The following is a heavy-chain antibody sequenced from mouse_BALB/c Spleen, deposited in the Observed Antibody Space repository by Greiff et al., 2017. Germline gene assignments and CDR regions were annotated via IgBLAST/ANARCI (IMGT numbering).Heavy chain of an antibody. V-gene: IGHV1-9*01. D-gene: IGHD2-14*01. CDR3: ARRYRYDPAWFAY. Sequence: QVQLKQSGAELMKPGASVKISCKATGYTFSSYWIEWVKQRPGHGLEWIGEILPGSGSTNYNEKFKGKATFTADTSSNTAYMQLSSLTSEDSAVYYCARRYRYDPAWFAYWGQGTLVTVSA. J-gene: IGHJ3*01. CDR1: GYTFSSYW. CDR2: ILPGSGST.